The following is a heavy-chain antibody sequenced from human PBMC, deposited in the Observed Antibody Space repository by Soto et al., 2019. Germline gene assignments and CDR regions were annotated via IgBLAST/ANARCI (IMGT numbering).Heavy chain of an antibody. Sequence: SETLSLTCTVSGGSISSGGYYWSWIRQHPGKGLEWIGYIYYSGSTYYNPSLKSRVTISVDTSKNQFSLKLSSVTAADTAVYYCARGGVTATDYWGQGTLVTVSS. D-gene: IGHD2-21*02. CDR1: GGSISSGGYY. CDR2: IYYSGST. V-gene: IGHV4-31*03. CDR3: ARGGVTATDY. J-gene: IGHJ4*02.